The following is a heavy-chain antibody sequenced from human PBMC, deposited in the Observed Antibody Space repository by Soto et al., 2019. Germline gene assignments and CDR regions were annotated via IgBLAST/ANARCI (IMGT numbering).Heavy chain of an antibody. D-gene: IGHD3-10*01. J-gene: IGHJ4*02. CDR3: AKANTYGSGSYSPY. Sequence: QVQLVESGGGVVQPGRSLRLSCAASGFTFSSYGMHWVRQAPGKGLEWVAVISYDGSNKYYADSVKGRFTISRDNSKNTLYLKMNSLRAEDTAVYYCAKANTYGSGSYSPYLGQGTLVTVSS. CDR1: GFTFSSYG. CDR2: ISYDGSNK. V-gene: IGHV3-30*18.